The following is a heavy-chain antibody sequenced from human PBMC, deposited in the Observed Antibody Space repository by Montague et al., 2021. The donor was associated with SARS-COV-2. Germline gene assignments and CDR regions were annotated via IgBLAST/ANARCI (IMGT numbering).Heavy chain of an antibody. D-gene: IGHD5-12*01. CDR1: GGSFSGYY. J-gene: IGHJ4*02. V-gene: IGHV4-34*01. CDR3: ARAHSGSWAHLDN. Sequence: SETLSLTCAVYGGSFSGYYWSWIRQPPGKGLEWIGEINHSGSTNYNPSLKSRVTISADTSKNRFSLKLTSVTAADTAVYYCARAHSGSWAHLDNWGQGSLVTVSS. CDR2: INHSGST.